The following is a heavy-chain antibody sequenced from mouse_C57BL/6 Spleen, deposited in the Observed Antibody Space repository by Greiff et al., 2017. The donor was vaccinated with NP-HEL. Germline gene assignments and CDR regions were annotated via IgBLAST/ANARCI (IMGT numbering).Heavy chain of an antibody. CDR2: INPGSGGT. V-gene: IGHV1-54*01. Sequence: QVQLQQSGAELVRPGTSVKVSCKASGYAFTYYLIEWVKQRPGQGLEWIGVINPGSGGTNYNEKFKGKATLTADKSSSTAYMQLSSLTSEDSAVYFCARKHYYGSSYIDYWGQGTTLTVSS. D-gene: IGHD1-1*01. CDR1: GYAFTYYL. CDR3: ARKHYYGSSYIDY. J-gene: IGHJ2*01.